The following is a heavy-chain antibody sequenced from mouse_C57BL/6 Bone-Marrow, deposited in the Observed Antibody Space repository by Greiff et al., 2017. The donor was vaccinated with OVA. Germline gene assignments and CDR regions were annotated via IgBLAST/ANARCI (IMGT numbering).Heavy chain of an antibody. CDR2: ISTYYGAA. CDR1: GYTFTDYA. J-gene: IGHJ1*03. V-gene: IGHV1-67*01. Sequence: QVQLQQSGPELVRPGVSVKISCKGSGYTFTDYAMHWVKQSHAKSLEWIGVISTYYGAASYNQKFKDKATMTVDKSSSTAYMKLARLTSEDSAVYYCARKAHYSNSTWYFDVWGTGTTVTVSS. D-gene: IGHD2-5*01. CDR3: ARKAHYSNSTWYFDV.